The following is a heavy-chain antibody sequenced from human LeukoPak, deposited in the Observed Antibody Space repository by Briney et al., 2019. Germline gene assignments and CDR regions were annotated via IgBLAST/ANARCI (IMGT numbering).Heavy chain of an antibody. J-gene: IGHJ6*02. V-gene: IGHV3-23*01. Sequence: GGSLRLSCAASGFTFSSYAMSWVRQAPGKGLEWVSAISGSGGSTYYADSVKGRFTISRDNSKNTLYLQMNSLRAEDTAVYYCAKANYYDSSGYYSSEDYGMDVWGQGTTVTVSS. CDR3: AKANYYDSSGYYSSEDYGMDV. D-gene: IGHD3-22*01. CDR2: ISGSGGST. CDR1: GFTFSSYA.